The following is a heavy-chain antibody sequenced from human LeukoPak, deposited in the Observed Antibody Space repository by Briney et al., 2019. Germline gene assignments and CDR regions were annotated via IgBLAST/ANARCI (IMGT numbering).Heavy chain of an antibody. J-gene: IGHJ6*03. Sequence: ASVKVSCKASGYTFTNYDTSWVRQAPGQGLEWMGWISPYNGNTNYAQKFQGRVTMTTHTSTSTAYTELRSLRSDDTAVYYCATDHRQSSSSSYYYYMDVWGTGTTVTVSS. D-gene: IGHD6-6*01. V-gene: IGHV1-18*01. CDR3: ATDHRQSSSSSYYYYMDV. CDR1: GYTFTNYD. CDR2: ISPYNGNT.